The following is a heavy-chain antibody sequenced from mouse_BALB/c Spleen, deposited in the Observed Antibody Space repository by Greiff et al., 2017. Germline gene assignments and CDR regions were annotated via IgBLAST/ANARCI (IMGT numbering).Heavy chain of an antibody. CDR1: GYTFTSYW. Sequence: QVQLQQPGAELVKPGASVKMSCKASGYTFTSYWMHWVKQRPGQGLEWIGVIDPSDSYTSYNQKFKGKATLTVDTSSSTAYMQLSSLTSEDSAVYYCTRVRLRRGFAYWGQGTLVTVSA. CDR2: IDPSDSYT. CDR3: TRVRLRRGFAY. D-gene: IGHD2-4*01. J-gene: IGHJ3*01. V-gene: IGHV1S127*01.